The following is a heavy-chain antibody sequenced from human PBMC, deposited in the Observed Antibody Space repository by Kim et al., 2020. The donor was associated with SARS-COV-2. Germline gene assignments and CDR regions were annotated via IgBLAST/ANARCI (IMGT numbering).Heavy chain of an antibody. J-gene: IGHJ6*02. D-gene: IGHD3-22*01. V-gene: IGHV1-69*01. Sequence: KFQGRVTITANDSTSTAYMELSSLRSEDTAVYYCARENDSSVLSAYGMDVWGQGTTVTVSS. CDR3: ARENDSSVLSAYGMDV.